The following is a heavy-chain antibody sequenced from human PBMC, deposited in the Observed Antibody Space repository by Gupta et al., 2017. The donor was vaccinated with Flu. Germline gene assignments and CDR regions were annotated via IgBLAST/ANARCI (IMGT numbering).Heavy chain of an antibody. V-gene: IGHV3-48*01. J-gene: IGHJ6*02. CDR2: ISSSSNTI. Sequence: EVQLVESGVGLVQPGGSLTLSSAPSAFTFSRYSITWVRQAPGKGLEWVSYISSSSNTIYYADSVKGRFTISRDNAKNSLYLQMNSLRAEDTAVYYCARRAPGYYGMDVWGQGTTVTVSS. CDR3: ARRAPGYYGMDV. D-gene: IGHD7-27*01. CDR1: AFTFSRYS.